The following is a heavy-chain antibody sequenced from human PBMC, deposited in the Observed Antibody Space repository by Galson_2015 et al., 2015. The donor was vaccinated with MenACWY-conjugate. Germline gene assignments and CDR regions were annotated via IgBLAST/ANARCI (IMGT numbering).Heavy chain of an antibody. CDR1: GFTFTGYE. V-gene: IGHV3-48*03. Sequence: SLRLSCAASGFTFTGYEFNWVRQAPGKGLEWLSYISKSGSPIYYADSVKGRFTISRDNIKKSLFLEMNSLRAGDTGVYYCARVGTWTAQYSYYMAVWGKGTTVTVSS. J-gene: IGHJ6*03. CDR3: ARVGTWTAQYSYYMAV. D-gene: IGHD1/OR15-1a*01. CDR2: ISKSGSPI.